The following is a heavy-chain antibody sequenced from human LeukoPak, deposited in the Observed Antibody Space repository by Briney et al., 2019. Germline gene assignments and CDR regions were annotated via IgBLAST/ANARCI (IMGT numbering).Heavy chain of an antibody. CDR1: GGSISSYY. Sequence: PSETLSLTCTVSGGSISSYYWSWIRQPPGKGLEWIGYIHYSGSTNYNPSLKSRVTISVDTSKNQFSLKLSSVTAADTAVYYCARQDGSSGYYYGYWGQGTLVTVSS. D-gene: IGHD3-22*01. CDR3: ARQDGSSGYYYGY. J-gene: IGHJ4*02. CDR2: IHYSGST. V-gene: IGHV4-59*08.